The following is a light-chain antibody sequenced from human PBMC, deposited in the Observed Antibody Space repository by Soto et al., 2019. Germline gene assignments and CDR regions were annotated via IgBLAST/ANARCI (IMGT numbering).Light chain of an antibody. J-gene: IGKJ2*02. V-gene: IGKV1-39*01. CDR2: AAS. CDR3: QQSYSTPRT. Sequence: DIQMTQSPSSLYASVGDRVTITCRASQSISTYLNWYQQKVGKAPKLLIYAASSLQRGVPSRFSGSGSGTDFTLTIRSLQPEDFATYYCQQSYSTPRTFGQGTNREIK. CDR1: QSISTY.